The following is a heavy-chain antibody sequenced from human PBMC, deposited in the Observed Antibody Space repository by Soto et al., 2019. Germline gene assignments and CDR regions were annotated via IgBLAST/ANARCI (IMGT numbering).Heavy chain of an antibody. CDR1: GFTFSSYG. V-gene: IGHV3-33*01. Sequence: QVQLVESGGGVVQPGRSLRLSCAASGFTFSSYGMHWVRQAPGKGLEWVAVIWYDGSNKYYADSVKGRFTISRDNSKNTLYLQMNSLRAEDTAVYYCARGEGFYDFWSGYYPYWGQGTLVTVSS. D-gene: IGHD3-3*01. J-gene: IGHJ4*02. CDR2: IWYDGSNK. CDR3: ARGEGFYDFWSGYYPY.